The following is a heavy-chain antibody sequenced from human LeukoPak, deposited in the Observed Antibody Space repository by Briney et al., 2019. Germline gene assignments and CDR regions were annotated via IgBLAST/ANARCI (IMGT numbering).Heavy chain of an antibody. CDR1: GFTFSSYG. V-gene: IGHV4-34*01. J-gene: IGHJ4*02. CDR2: INHSGST. Sequence: GSLRLSCAASGFTFSSYGMSWIRQPPGKGLEWIGEINHSGSTNYNPSLKSRVTISVDTSKNQFSLKLSSVTAADTAVYYCASPRYCSGGSCYSRAFDYWGQGTLVTVSS. D-gene: IGHD2-15*01. CDR3: ASPRYCSGGSCYSRAFDY.